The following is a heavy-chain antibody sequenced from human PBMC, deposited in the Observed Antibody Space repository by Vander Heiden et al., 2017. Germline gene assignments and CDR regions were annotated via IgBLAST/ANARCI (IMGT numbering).Heavy chain of an antibody. V-gene: IGHV3-21*01. J-gene: IGHJ4*02. CDR3: ARDLYGDYFIDY. CDR1: GSTFSSYS. Sequence: EVQQVESGGGLVKPGGALRLSWPASGSTFSSYSMNWVRQAPGKGLEWVSSISSSSSYIYYADSMKGRFTISRDNAKNSLYLQMNSLRAEDTAVYYCARDLYGDYFIDYWGQGTLVTVSS. D-gene: IGHD4-17*01. CDR2: ISSSSSYI.